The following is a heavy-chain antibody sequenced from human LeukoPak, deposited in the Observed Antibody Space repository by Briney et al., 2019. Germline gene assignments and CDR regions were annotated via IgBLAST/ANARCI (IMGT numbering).Heavy chain of an antibody. D-gene: IGHD6-19*01. CDR2: INPNSGGT. Sequence: ASVKVSCKASGYTFTTYYIHWMRQAPGQGLELMGWINPNSGGTYHAQSFQGRVTLTRDTSISSAYMELRGLRSDDSAVYYYARGITVAGIGSFDYWGQGTLVSVSS. CDR1: GYTFTTYY. J-gene: IGHJ4*02. V-gene: IGHV1-2*02. CDR3: ARGITVAGIGSFDY.